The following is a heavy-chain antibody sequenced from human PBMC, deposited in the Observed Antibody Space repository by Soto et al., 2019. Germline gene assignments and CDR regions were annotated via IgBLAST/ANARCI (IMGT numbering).Heavy chain of an antibody. D-gene: IGHD2-21*02. Sequence: QVQLVESGGGVVQPGRSLRLSCAASGFTFSSYGMHWVRQAPGKGLEWVAVIWYDGSNKYYADSVKGRFTISRDNSKNTLYLQMNSLRAEDTAVYYCAREGLSYCGGGCYSRYFQHWGQGTLVTVSS. V-gene: IGHV3-33*01. CDR1: GFTFSSYG. CDR2: IWYDGSNK. J-gene: IGHJ1*01. CDR3: AREGLSYCGGGCYSRYFQH.